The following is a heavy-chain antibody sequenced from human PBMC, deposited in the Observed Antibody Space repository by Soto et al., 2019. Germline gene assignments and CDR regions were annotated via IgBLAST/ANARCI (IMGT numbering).Heavy chain of an antibody. CDR2: IKQDGSEK. Sequence: GGSLRLSCAASGFTFGSYWMSWVRQAPGKGLEWVANIKQDGSEKYYVDSVKGRFTISRDNAKNSLYLQMNSLRAEYTAVYYCARFLWFGELLYSWGQGTLVTVSS. CDR3: ARFLWFGELLYS. D-gene: IGHD3-10*01. CDR1: GFTFGSYW. V-gene: IGHV3-7*04. J-gene: IGHJ4*02.